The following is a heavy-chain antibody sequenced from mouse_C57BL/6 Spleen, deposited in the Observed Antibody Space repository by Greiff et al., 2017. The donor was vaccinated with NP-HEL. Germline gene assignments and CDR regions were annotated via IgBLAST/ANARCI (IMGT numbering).Heavy chain of an antibody. D-gene: IGHD1-1*01. Sequence: EVKLQESGPELVKPGDSVKISCKASGYSFTGYFMNWVMQSHGKSLEWIGRINPYNGDTFYNQKFKGKATLTVDKSSSTAHMELRSLTSEDSAVYYCARDYGSLYAMDYWGQGTSVTVSS. J-gene: IGHJ4*01. V-gene: IGHV1-20*01. CDR1: GYSFTGYF. CDR3: ARDYGSLYAMDY. CDR2: INPYNGDT.